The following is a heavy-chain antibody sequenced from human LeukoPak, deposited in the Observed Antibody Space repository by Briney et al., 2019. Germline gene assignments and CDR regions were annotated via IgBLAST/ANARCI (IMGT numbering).Heavy chain of an antibody. CDR1: GFTFSSYS. D-gene: IGHD3-22*01. J-gene: IGHJ3*02. CDR2: IGSSSSTI. CDR3: ARDADYYDSSGYYLAYDAFDI. Sequence: QAGGSLRLSCAASGFTFSSYSMNWVRQAPGKGLEWVSYIGSSSSTIYYADSVKGRFTISRDNAKNSLYLQMNSLRAEDTAVYYCARDADYYDSSGYYLAYDAFDIWGQGTMVTVSS. V-gene: IGHV3-48*01.